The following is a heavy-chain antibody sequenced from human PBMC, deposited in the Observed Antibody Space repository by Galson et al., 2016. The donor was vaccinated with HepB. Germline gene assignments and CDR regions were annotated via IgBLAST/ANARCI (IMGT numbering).Heavy chain of an antibody. CDR3: VRVRGLYYDGSDFDL. CDR1: GFTFSSCW. Sequence: SLRLSCAASGFTFSSCWMHWVRQGPGKGLVWVSRINSDESRINYADSVKGRFTISRDNAKNTLYLQMNSLRAEDTAVYYCVRVRGLYYDGSDFDLWGRGTLVTVSA. CDR2: INSDESRI. J-gene: IGHJ2*01. V-gene: IGHV3-74*01. D-gene: IGHD3-22*01.